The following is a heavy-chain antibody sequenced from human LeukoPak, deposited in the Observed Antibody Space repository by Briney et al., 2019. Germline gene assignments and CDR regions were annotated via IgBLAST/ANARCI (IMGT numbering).Heavy chain of an antibody. D-gene: IGHD5-18*01. J-gene: IGHJ4*02. Sequence: PGGSLRLSCAPSGFTFSSYGMHWVRQAPGKGLEWVAVIWYDGNNKYYADSVKGRFTISRDNSKNTLYLQMNSLRAEDTAVYYCAKDWGYTTMVSYYFDYWGQGTLVTVSS. CDR3: AKDWGYTTMVSYYFDY. CDR1: GFTFSSYG. V-gene: IGHV3-33*06. CDR2: IWYDGNNK.